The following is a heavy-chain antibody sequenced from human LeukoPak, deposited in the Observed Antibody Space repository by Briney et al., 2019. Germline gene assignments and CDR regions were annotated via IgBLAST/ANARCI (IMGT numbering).Heavy chain of an antibody. V-gene: IGHV3-53*01. CDR3: AFSYDYGDYLNP. CDR1: GFTFSDYY. D-gene: IGHD4-17*01. Sequence: GGSLRLSCAASGFTFSDYYMSWIRQAPGKGLEWVSVIYSGGSTYYADSVKGRFTISRDNSKNTLYLQMNSLRAEDTAVYYCAFSYDYGDYLNPWGQGTLVTVSS. CDR2: IYSGGST. J-gene: IGHJ5*02.